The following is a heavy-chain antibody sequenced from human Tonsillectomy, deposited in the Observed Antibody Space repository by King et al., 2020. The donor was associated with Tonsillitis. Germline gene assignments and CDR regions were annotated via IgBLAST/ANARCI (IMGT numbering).Heavy chain of an antibody. J-gene: IGHJ4*02. Sequence: QVQLVESGGGVVQPGRSLRLSCAASGFTFSSYTMHWVRQAPGKGLEWVALISYDGSNTYYADSVKGRFTISRDNSKNTLYLQMNSLRAEDTAVFYCARQPDTPHPPPFDYWGQGTLVTVSS. CDR3: ARQPDTPHPPPFDY. D-gene: IGHD5-18*01. V-gene: IGHV3-30*04. CDR1: GFTFSSYT. CDR2: ISYDGSNT.